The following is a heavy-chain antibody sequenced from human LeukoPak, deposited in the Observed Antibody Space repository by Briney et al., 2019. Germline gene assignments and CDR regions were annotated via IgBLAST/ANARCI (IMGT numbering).Heavy chain of an antibody. CDR3: ARGRSITLLRGVAMSDGFDI. D-gene: IGHD3-10*01. J-gene: IGHJ3*02. V-gene: IGHV3-21*01. CDR1: GFTFTSYG. CDR2: IDTSGSYI. Sequence: GGSLRLSCTASGFTFTSYGMNWVRQAPGKGLEWVSCIDTSGSYIYYGDSLKGRVTISGDNAKNSLYLQMNGLRAEDTAVYYCARGRSITLLRGVAMSDGFDIWGQGAMVTVSS.